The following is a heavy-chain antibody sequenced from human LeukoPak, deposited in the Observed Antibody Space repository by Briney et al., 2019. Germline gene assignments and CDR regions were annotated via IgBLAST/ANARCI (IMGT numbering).Heavy chain of an antibody. CDR3: AKGDATGGGDYA. J-gene: IGHJ5*02. D-gene: IGHD3-16*01. CDR1: GFTFSRFE. V-gene: IGHV3-48*03. CDR2: VSNSGKNR. Sequence: GGSLRLSCAASGFTFSRFEMHWVRQAPGKGLEWISYVSNSGKNRYYADSVKGRFTISRDNAKNSLHLQMNSLRSEDTAIYYCAKGDATGGGDYAWGQGTLVTVSS.